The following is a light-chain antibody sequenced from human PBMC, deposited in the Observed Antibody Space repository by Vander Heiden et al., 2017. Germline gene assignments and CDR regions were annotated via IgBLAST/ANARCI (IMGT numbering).Light chain of an antibody. V-gene: IGLV3-19*01. Sequence: SSELTQDPAVSVALGQTVRITCQGDSLRSYYASWYQQKPGQARVLVIYGKNNRPSGIPDRFSGSSSGNTASLTITGAQAEDEADYYCNSRDSSGNHLGVFGTGTKVTVL. J-gene: IGLJ1*01. CDR3: NSRDSSGNHLGV. CDR1: SLRSYY. CDR2: GKN.